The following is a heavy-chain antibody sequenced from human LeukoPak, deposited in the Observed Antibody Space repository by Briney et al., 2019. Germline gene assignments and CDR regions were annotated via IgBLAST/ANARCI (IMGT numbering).Heavy chain of an antibody. CDR1: GFTFSSYE. J-gene: IGHJ4*02. Sequence: GGSLRLSCAASGFTFSSYEMNWVRQAPGKGLEWVSYISSSGSTIYYADSVKGRFTISRDNAKNSLYLQMNSLRAEDTAVYYCAKAVVIVPTATPFDYWGQGTLVTVSS. D-gene: IGHD2-2*01. V-gene: IGHV3-48*03. CDR3: AKAVVIVPTATPFDY. CDR2: ISSSGSTI.